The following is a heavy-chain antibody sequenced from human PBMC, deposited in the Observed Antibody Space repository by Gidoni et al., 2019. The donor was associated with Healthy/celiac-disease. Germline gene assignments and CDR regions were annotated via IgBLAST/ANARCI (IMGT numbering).Heavy chain of an antibody. CDR3: ARETVGYCSSTSCYGTYYYYMDV. Sequence: QLQLQESGSGLVKPSHTLSLTCAVSGGSISSVGYSWRWIRQPPGKGMEWIGYISHSGSTYYNPSLKSRVTISVDRSKNQFSLKLRSVTAADTAVYYCARETVGYCSSTSCYGTYYYYMDVWGKGTTVTVSS. J-gene: IGHJ6*03. D-gene: IGHD2-2*01. V-gene: IGHV4-30-2*01. CDR2: ISHSGST. CDR1: GGSISSVGYS.